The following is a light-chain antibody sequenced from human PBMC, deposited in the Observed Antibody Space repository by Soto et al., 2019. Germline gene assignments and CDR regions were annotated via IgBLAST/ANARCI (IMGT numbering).Light chain of an antibody. CDR3: QQSYSSPFT. J-gene: IGKJ3*01. Sequence: DVQMTQSPSSLSASVGDRVTITCRARQSISSYLNWYQQKPGKDPKLLIYAASSLQSGVPSRFSGSGSGTDFTLTISSLQPEDFATYYCQQSYSSPFTFGPGTKVDV. CDR1: QSISSY. V-gene: IGKV1-39*01. CDR2: AAS.